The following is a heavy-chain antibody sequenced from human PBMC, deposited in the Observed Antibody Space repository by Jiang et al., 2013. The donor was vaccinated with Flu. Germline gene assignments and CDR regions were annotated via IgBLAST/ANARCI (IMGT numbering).Heavy chain of an antibody. J-gene: IGHJ4*02. D-gene: IGHD6-13*01. CDR2: IDWDDDK. V-gene: IGHV2-70*11. CDR1: GFSLSTSGMC. Sequence: KPTQTLTLTCTFSGFSLSTSGMCVSWIRQPPGKALEWLARIDWDDDKYYSTSLKTRLTISKDTSKNQVVLTMTNMDPVDTATYYCARSHYHIAAAGVFDYWGQGTLVTVSS. CDR3: ARSHYHIAAAGVFDY.